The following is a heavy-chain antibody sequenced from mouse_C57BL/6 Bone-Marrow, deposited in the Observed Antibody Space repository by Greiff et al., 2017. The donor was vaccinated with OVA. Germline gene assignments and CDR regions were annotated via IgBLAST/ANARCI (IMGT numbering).Heavy chain of an antibody. D-gene: IGHD4-1*02. CDR3: ARSTGTSMDY. V-gene: IGHV5-16*01. CDR1: GFTFSDYY. CDR2: INYDGSST. J-gene: IGHJ4*01. Sequence: EVKLVESEGGLVQPGSSMKLSCTASGFTFSDYYMAWVRQVPEKGLEWVANINYDGSSTYYLDSLKSRFIISRDNAKNILYLQMSSLKSEDTATYYCARSTGTSMDYWGQGTSVTVSS.